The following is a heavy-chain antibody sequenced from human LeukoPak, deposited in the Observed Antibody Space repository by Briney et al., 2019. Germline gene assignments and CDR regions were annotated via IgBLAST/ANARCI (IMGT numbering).Heavy chain of an antibody. CDR2: IYHSGST. CDR1: GVSISSSNW. CDR3: ARESITMVRGGDYYYGMDV. D-gene: IGHD3-10*01. Sequence: SETLSLTCAVSGVSISSSNWWSWVRQPPGKGLEWIGEIYHSGSTNYNPSLRSRVTISVDKSKNQFSLKLSSVTAADTAVYYCARESITMVRGGDYYYGMDVWGQGTTVTVSS. J-gene: IGHJ6*02. V-gene: IGHV4-4*02.